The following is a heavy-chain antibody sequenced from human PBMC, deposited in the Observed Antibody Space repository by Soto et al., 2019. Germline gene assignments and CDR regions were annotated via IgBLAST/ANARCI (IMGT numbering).Heavy chain of an antibody. CDR1: GFTFSTYS. CDR3: ASGGTTGTTATNWFDP. CDR2: ISSSSDYI. D-gene: IGHD1-1*01. V-gene: IGHV3-21*01. J-gene: IGHJ5*02. Sequence: EVQLVESGGGLVKPGGSLRLSCAASGFTFSTYSMNWVLQAPGKGLEWVSSISSSSDYIYYADSVKGRFTISRDNAKNSLYLQMNSLSDEDTAVYYCASGGTTGTTATNWFDPWGQGTLVTVSS.